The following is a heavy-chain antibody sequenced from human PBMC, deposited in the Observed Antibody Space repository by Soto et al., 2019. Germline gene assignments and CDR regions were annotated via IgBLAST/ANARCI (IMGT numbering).Heavy chain of an antibody. CDR2: MSYDGTKQ. CDR1: GFTFSTYG. D-gene: IGHD6-13*01. Sequence: QVQLVESGGGVFQPGRSLRLSCAASGFTFSTYGMHWVRQAPGKGLEWVAAMSYDGTKQYYVDSVKGRFTISRYNSRNTLFLQLNSLRDEDTAVYYCAKEYGSTWIDHWGQGTPVTVSS. J-gene: IGHJ4*02. V-gene: IGHV3-30*18. CDR3: AKEYGSTWIDH.